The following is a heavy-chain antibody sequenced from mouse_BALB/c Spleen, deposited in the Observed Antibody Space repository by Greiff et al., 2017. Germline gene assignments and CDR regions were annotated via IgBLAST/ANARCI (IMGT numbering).Heavy chain of an antibody. V-gene: IGHV5-12-2*01. D-gene: IGHD1-2*01. J-gene: IGHJ3*01. Sequence: EVQGVESGGGLVQPGGSLKLSCAASGFTFSSYTMSWVRQTPEKRLEWVAYISNGGGSTYYPDTVKGRFTISRDNAKNTLYLQMSSLKSEDTAMYYCARRHSSLAWFAYWGQGTLVTVSA. CDR3: ARRHSSLAWFAY. CDR2: ISNGGGST. CDR1: GFTFSSYT.